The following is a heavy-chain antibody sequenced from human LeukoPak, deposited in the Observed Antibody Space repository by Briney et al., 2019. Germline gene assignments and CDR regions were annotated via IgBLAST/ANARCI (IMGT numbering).Heavy chain of an antibody. CDR2: IKQDGSEK. D-gene: IGHD3-22*01. CDR3: ARERITMIVGNWFDP. V-gene: IGHV3-7*01. J-gene: IGHJ5*02. Sequence: QPGGSLRLSCAASGFTFSSYWMSWVRQAPGKGLEWVANIKQDGSEKYYVDSVKGRFTISRDNAKNSLYPQMNSLRAEDTAVYYCARERITMIVGNWFDPWGQGTLVTVSS. CDR1: GFTFSSYW.